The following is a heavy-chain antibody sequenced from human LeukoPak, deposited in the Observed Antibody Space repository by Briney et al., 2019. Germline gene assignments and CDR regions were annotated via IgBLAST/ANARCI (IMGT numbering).Heavy chain of an antibody. D-gene: IGHD2-2*01. CDR2: IRAYNGNT. CDR3: AREVRGALDY. Sequence: GASVKVSCKASGYTFTRYGISWVRQAPGQGLEWMGWIRAYNGNTNYAQKLQGRVTMTTDTSTSTAYIELRSLRSDDTAVYYCAREVRGALDYWGQGTLVTVSS. J-gene: IGHJ4*02. V-gene: IGHV1-18*01. CDR1: GYTFTRYG.